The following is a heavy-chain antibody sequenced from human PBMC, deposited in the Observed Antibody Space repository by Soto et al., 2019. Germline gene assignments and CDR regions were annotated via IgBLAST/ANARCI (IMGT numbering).Heavy chain of an antibody. V-gene: IGHV4-30-2*01. CDR1: GGSISSGGYS. Sequence: SETLSLTCAVSGGSISSGGYSWSWIRQPPGKGLEWIGYIYHSGSTYYNPSLKSRVTISVDRSKNQFSLKLSSVTAADTAVYYRAREGGDGYSLGAFDIWGQGTMVTVSS. J-gene: IGHJ3*02. CDR2: IYHSGST. CDR3: AREGGDGYSLGAFDI. D-gene: IGHD2-15*01.